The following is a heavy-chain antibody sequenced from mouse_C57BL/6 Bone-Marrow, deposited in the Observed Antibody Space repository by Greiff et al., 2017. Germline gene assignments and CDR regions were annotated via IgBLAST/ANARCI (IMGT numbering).Heavy chain of an antibody. V-gene: IGHV1-50*01. CDR3: ARGNDGYYEAWFAY. J-gene: IGHJ3*01. CDR2: LDPSDSYT. CDR1: GFNIKNTY. D-gene: IGHD2-3*01. Sequence: VQLQQSVAELVRPGASVKLSCTASGFNIKNTYMHWVKQRPEQGLEWIGELDPSDSYTNYNQKFKGKATLTVDTSSSTAYMQLSSLTSEDSAVYYCARGNDGYYEAWFAYWGQGTLVTVSA.